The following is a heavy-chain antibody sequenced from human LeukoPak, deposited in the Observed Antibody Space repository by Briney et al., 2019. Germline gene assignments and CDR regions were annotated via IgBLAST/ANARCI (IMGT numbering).Heavy chain of an antibody. Sequence: GGSLRLSCAGYGFTFSSYAMSWVRQPQGKGLEWVSAIREIGQGTYCADTVRARCPISRDNSKNTVDLQMSSLRAEDTAVYYCVREVRGRPNTRSDPWGPGTLVTVSP. CDR2: IREIGQGT. J-gene: IGHJ5*02. CDR3: VREVRGRPNTRSDP. V-gene: IGHV3-23*01. CDR1: GFTFSSYA. D-gene: IGHD2-2*01.